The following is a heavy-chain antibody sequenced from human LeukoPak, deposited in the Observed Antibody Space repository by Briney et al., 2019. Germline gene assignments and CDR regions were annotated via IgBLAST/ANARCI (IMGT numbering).Heavy chain of an antibody. V-gene: IGHV4-34*01. J-gene: IGHJ5*02. CDR3: ATTYYGDYENNWFDP. D-gene: IGHD4-17*01. CDR1: GGSISSYY. CDR2: INHSGST. Sequence: SETLSLTCTVSGGSISSYYWSWIRQPPGKGLEWIGEINHSGSTNYNPSLKSRVTISVDTSKNQFSLKLSSVTAADTAVYYCATTYYGDYENNWFDPWGQGTLVTVSS.